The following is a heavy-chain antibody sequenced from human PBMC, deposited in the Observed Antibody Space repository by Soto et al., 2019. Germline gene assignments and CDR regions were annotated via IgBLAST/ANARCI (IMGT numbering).Heavy chain of an antibody. J-gene: IGHJ5*02. V-gene: IGHV3-23*01. CDR2: ISGSGGST. D-gene: IGHD1-26*01. CDR3: AKARYTGSYSAWWFGP. CDR1: GLTFSTYA. Sequence: EVQLFESGGGLVQPGGSLRLSCAASGLTFSTYAMSWVRQAPGKGLELVSGISGSGGSTYHADSVEGQFTISRDTYKNSVYLKLNCLSAADTAVSYCAKARYTGSYSAWWFGPWGHGTLVTVSS.